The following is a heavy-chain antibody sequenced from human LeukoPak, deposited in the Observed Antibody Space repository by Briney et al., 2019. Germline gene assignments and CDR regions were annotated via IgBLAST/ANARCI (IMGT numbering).Heavy chain of an antibody. CDR1: GFTFSSYG. Sequence: GGSLRLSCAASGFTFSSYGMHWVRQAPGKGLEWVAVISYDGSNKYYADSVKGRFTIPRDSSKNTLYLQMNSLRAEDTAVYYCAKTYYYDSSGLYYYYYYGMDVWGQGTTVTVSS. CDR3: AKTYYYDSSGLYYYYYYGMDV. D-gene: IGHD3-22*01. J-gene: IGHJ6*02. V-gene: IGHV3-30*18. CDR2: ISYDGSNK.